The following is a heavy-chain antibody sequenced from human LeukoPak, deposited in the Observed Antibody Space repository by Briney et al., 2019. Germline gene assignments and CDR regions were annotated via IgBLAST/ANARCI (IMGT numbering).Heavy chain of an antibody. V-gene: IGHV1-2*02. CDR2: INPNSGST. Sequence: ASVKVSCKASGYTFTGYYLHWVRQAPGQGLEWVGWINPNSGSTNYAQNFQGRVTMTRDTTISTAYMQLNRLTSDDTAVYYCAREPFELISSNDGFDIWGQGTMIIVSS. CDR1: GYTFTGYY. J-gene: IGHJ3*02. CDR3: AREPFELISSNDGFDI. D-gene: IGHD1-26*01.